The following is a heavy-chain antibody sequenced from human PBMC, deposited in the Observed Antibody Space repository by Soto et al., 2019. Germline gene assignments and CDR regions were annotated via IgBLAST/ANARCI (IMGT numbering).Heavy chain of an antibody. V-gene: IGHV1-46*01. CDR2: IKTSGGST. D-gene: IGHD3-22*01. CDR1: GYAFTIYY. CDR3: AREVVTHYYYYGMDV. Sequence: VSVKVSSKASGYAFTIYYMLWVRQAPGQRLEWMGIIKTSGGSTSYAQKFQGRVTMTRDTSSSTVYMELSSLRSEDTAVYYCAREVVTHYYYYGMDVWGQGTTVTVSS. J-gene: IGHJ6*02.